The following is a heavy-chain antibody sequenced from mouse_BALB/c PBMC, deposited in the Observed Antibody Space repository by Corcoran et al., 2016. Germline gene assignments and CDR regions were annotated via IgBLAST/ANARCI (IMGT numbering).Heavy chain of an antibody. CDR2: INPYNGGT. V-gene: IGHV1-18*01. D-gene: IGHD2-3*01. CDR1: GYSFTGYT. CDR3: ARDGYYVADY. J-gene: IGHJ4*01. Sequence: EVQLQQSGPELVKPGASMKISCKASGYSFTGYTMNWVKQSHGKNLELIGLINPYNGGTSYNQKFKGKATLTVDKSSSTAYMELLSLTSEDSAVYYCARDGYYVADYWGQGTSFTVSS.